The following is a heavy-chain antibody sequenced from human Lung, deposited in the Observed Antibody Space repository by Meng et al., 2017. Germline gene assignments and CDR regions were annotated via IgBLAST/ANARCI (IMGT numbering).Heavy chain of an antibody. V-gene: IGHV1-2*06. CDR1: GYHCPDSY. CDR3: ARDEDISAAGKLFGDY. D-gene: IGHD6-13*01. J-gene: IGHJ4*02. Sequence: QVQLGQSGSEVKQPGASVKVSCNPSGYHCPDSYIHWVRRAPGQGLEWMGRINPKSGDTHYAPKFQARVTMTGDTSISTAYMELSGLRSDDTAMYYCARDEDISAAGKLFGDYWGQGTLVTVSS. CDR2: INPKSGDT.